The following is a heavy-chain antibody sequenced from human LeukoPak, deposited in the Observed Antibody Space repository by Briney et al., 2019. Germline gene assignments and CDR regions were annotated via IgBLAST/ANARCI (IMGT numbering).Heavy chain of an antibody. D-gene: IGHD3-10*01. Sequence: SETLSLTCAVYGGSFSGYYWSWIRQPPGKGLEWIGEINHSGSTNYNPSLKSRVTISVDTSKDQFSLKLSSVTAADTAVYYCARRRRITMVRGVNVDAFDIWGQGTMVTVSS. CDR2: INHSGST. J-gene: IGHJ3*02. CDR1: GGSFSGYY. V-gene: IGHV4-34*01. CDR3: ARRRRITMVRGVNVDAFDI.